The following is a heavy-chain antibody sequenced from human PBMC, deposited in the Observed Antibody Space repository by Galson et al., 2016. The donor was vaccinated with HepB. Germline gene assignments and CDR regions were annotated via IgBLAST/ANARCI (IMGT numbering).Heavy chain of an antibody. V-gene: IGHV3-30*03. D-gene: IGHD2/OR15-2a*01. Sequence: SLRLSCAASGFTLSSYGMHWVRQAPGKGLDWVALITPEGSDTYYADAVKGRFTISRDNSKNTLSLQMNSLGAEDTAIYYCARDGISSLDQWGQGILVTVSS. CDR3: ARDGISSLDQ. J-gene: IGHJ4*02. CDR2: ITPEGSDT. CDR1: GFTLSSYG.